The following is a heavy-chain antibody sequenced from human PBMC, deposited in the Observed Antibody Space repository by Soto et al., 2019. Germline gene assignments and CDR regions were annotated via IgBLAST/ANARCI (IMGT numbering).Heavy chain of an antibody. Sequence: SEPLSLSCSVSKYYSGGGDDWGWIRQSPGEGLEWIVSMYHSGTTYYNPSLKSRVTISIDTSKNQFSLKLTSVTSADTAVYFCARVAFGPIDYWGQGTLVTVSS. V-gene: IGHV4-38-2*02. J-gene: IGHJ4*02. CDR1: KYYSGGGDD. CDR3: ARVAFGPIDY. CDR2: MYHSGTT. D-gene: IGHD3-16*01.